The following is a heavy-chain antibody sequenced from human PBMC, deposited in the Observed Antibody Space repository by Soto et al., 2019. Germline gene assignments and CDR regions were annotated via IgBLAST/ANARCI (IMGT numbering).Heavy chain of an antibody. D-gene: IGHD5-18*01. CDR3: ARDKQGFSYGYGSQYFYYHGLDV. Sequence: SETLSLTCIVSGDSINSGDYYWSWIRQPPGKGLEWIGNIHFSGRTYYSPSLKSRVTMSTDTSKNQFSLRLTYVASADTAVYYCARDKQGFSYGYGSQYFYYHGLDVWGQGTTVTVSS. V-gene: IGHV4-30-4*01. CDR2: IHFSGRT. CDR1: GDSINSGDYY. J-gene: IGHJ6*02.